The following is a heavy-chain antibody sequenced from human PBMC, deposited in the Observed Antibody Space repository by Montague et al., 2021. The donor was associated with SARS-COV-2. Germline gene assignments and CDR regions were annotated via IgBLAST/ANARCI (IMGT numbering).Heavy chain of an antibody. Sequence: SLRLSCAASGFSFPNYWTTWVRQAPGKGLEWVANIKQDGGEKYYADSVKGRFIISRDNVKSSMYLQMNSLRTEDTAVYYCARARGVIVLPAAPDALDIWGQGTMVTVSS. CDR1: GFSFPNYW. CDR3: ARARGVIVLPAAPDALDI. J-gene: IGHJ3*02. V-gene: IGHV3-7*01. D-gene: IGHD3-16*02. CDR2: IKQDGGEK.